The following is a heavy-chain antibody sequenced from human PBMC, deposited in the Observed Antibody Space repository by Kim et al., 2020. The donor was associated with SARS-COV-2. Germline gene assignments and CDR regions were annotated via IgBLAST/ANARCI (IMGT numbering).Heavy chain of an antibody. V-gene: IGHV5-51*01. Sequence: RYSPSFEGQVTSAADKSISTAYLQWSSLKASDTAMYFCARLYGSGNYYFDYWGQGTLVTVSS. D-gene: IGHD3-10*01. J-gene: IGHJ4*02. CDR3: ARLYGSGNYYFDY.